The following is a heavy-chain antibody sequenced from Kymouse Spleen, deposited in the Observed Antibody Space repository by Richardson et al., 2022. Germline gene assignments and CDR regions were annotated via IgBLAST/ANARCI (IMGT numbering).Heavy chain of an antibody. CDR3: ARANYGSGNYFDY. D-gene: IGHD3-10*01. CDR2: INHSGST. V-gene: IGHV4-34*01. CDR1: GGSFSGYY. J-gene: IGHJ4*02. Sequence: QVQLQQWGAGLLKPSETLSLTCAVYGGSFSGYYWSWIRQPPGKGLEWIGEINHSGSTNYNPSLKSRVTISVDTSKNQFSLKLSSVTAADTAVYYCARANYGSGNYFDYWGQGTLVTVSS.